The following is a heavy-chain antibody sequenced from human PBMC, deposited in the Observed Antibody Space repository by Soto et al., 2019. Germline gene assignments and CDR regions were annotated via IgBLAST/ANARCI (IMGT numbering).Heavy chain of an antibody. V-gene: IGHV1-69*01. J-gene: IGHJ4*02. CDR2: IIPIFGTA. CDR3: ARTSIAARLDFDY. CDR1: GGTFSSYA. D-gene: IGHD6-6*01. Sequence: QVQLVQSGAEVKKPGSSVKVSCKASGGTFSSYAISWVRQAPGQGLEWMGGIIPIFGTANYAKTFQGRVTXXXXXXXXTAYMELSSLRSEDTAVYYCARTSIAARLDFDYWGQGTLVTVSS.